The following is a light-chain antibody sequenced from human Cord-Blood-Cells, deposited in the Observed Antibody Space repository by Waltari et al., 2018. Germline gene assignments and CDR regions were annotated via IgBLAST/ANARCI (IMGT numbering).Light chain of an antibody. J-gene: IGKJ5*01. CDR3: QQYYSYPIT. CDR1: QGISIY. V-gene: IGKV1-8*01. Sequence: AIRMTQSPSPFSASTGDRVTIPCRASQGISIYLAWYQQKPGKAPKLLIYAASTLQSGVPSRFSGSGSGTDFTLTISCLQSEDFATYYCQQYYSYPITFGQGTRLEIK. CDR2: AAS.